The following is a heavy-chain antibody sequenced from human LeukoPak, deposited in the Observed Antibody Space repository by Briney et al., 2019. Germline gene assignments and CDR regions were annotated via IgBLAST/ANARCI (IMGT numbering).Heavy chain of an antibody. V-gene: IGHV3-7*01. CDR3: ARDGGLHTNFDY. J-gene: IGHJ4*02. CDR1: GFTFSSYA. Sequence: GGSLRLSCAASGFTFSSYAMSWVRQAPGKGLEWVANTKPDGSAEYYADSVRGRFTASRDNANNLLYLQMNRLRAEDTAVYYCARDGGLHTNFDYWGQGTLVTVSS. D-gene: IGHD2-15*01. CDR2: TKPDGSAE.